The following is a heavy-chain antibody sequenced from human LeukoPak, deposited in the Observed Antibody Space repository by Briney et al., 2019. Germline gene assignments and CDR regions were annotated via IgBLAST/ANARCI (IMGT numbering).Heavy chain of an antibody. CDR1: GFTFSSYW. V-gene: IGHV3-74*01. CDR3: ARDRGRRDAFDI. CDR2: INSDGSST. J-gene: IGHJ3*02. Sequence: PGGSLRLSCAASGFTFSSYWMHWVRQAPGKGLVWVSRINSDGSSTSYADSLKGRFTIYRDNAKNTLYLQMNSLRAEDTAVYYCARDRGRRDAFDIWGQGTMVTVSS.